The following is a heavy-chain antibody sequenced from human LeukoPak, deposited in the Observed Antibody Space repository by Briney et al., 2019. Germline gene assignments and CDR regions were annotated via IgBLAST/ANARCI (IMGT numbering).Heavy chain of an antibody. CDR2: IYYSGST. CDR3: AKDYPPMGEDAFDI. V-gene: IGHV4-59*01. D-gene: IGHD5-24*01. CDR1: GGSISSYY. J-gene: IGHJ3*02. Sequence: SETLSLTCTVSGGSISSYYWSWIRRPPGKGLEWIGYIYYSGSTNYNPSLKSRVTISVDTSKNQFSLKLSSVTAEDTAVYYCAKDYPPMGEDAFDIWGQGTMVTVSS.